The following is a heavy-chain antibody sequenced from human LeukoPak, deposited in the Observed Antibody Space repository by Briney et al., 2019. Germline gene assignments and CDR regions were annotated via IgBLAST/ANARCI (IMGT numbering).Heavy chain of an antibody. CDR2: ISAYNGNT. V-gene: IGHV1-18*01. CDR1: GYTFTSYG. Sequence: ASVKVSCKASGYTFTSYGISWVRQAPGQGLEWMGWISAYNGNTNYAQKLQGRVTMTTDTSTSTAYMELRSLRSDDTAVYYCARDGGSGSYYSGYYYYYMDVWGKGTTVTVSS. J-gene: IGHJ6*03. D-gene: IGHD3-10*01. CDR3: ARDGGSGSYYSGYYYYYMDV.